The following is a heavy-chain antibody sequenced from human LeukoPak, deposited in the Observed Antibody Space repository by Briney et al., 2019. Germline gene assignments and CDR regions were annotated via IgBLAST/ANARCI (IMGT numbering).Heavy chain of an antibody. CDR3: ARLFGSGSYYILDY. Sequence: SETLSLTCTVSGGSISSSSYYWGWIRQPPGKGLEWIGSIYYSGSTYYNPSLKSRVTISVDTSKNQFSLKLSSVTAADTAVYYCARLFGSGSYYILDYWGQGTLVTVSS. D-gene: IGHD3-10*01. V-gene: IGHV4-39*07. CDR2: IYYSGST. CDR1: GGSISSSSYY. J-gene: IGHJ4*02.